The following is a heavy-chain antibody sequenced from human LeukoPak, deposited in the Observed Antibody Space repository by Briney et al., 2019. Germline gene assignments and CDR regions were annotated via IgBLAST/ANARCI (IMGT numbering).Heavy chain of an antibody. J-gene: IGHJ4*02. Sequence: GGSLRLSCAASGFTVSSIYVSWVRQAAGKGLEWVSVIYGSSRTYYADSVKGRFTISRDNSKNTVYLQMDSLRAEDTAVYYCARDRADGYNYGDYFDNWGQGTLVTVSS. CDR1: GFTVSSIY. D-gene: IGHD5-18*01. CDR3: ARDRADGYNYGDYFDN. V-gene: IGHV3-66*01. CDR2: IYGSSRT.